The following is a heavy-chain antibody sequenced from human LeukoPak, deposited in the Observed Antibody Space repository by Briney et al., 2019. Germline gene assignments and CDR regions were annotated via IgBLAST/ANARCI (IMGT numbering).Heavy chain of an antibody. CDR2: ISAYNGNT. Sequence: ASVKVSCKASGYTFTGYYMHWVRQAPGQGLEWMGWISAYNGNTNYAQKLQGRVTMTRDTSISTAYMVLSRLRSDDTAFYYCARIRYCGGISCYYIDYWGQGTLVTVSA. V-gene: IGHV1-2*02. CDR3: ARIRYCGGISCYYIDY. CDR1: GYTFTGYY. J-gene: IGHJ4*02. D-gene: IGHD2-2*01.